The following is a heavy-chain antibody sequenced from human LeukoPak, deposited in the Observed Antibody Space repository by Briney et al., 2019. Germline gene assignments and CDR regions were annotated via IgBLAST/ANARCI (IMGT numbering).Heavy chain of an antibody. Sequence: PGGSLRLSCAASGFTLSSYWMSWVRQAPGRGLEWVANIKQDGREIYYVDSVKGRFTISRDNAKKSLYLQMNSLRAEDTAVYYCARDPPTLYSYGYPDLDYWGQGTLVTVSS. D-gene: IGHD5-18*01. CDR3: ARDPPTLYSYGYPDLDY. J-gene: IGHJ4*02. CDR1: GFTLSSYW. V-gene: IGHV3-7*01. CDR2: IKQDGREI.